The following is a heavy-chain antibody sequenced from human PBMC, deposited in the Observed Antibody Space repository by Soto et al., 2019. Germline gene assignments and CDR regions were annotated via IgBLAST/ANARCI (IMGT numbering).Heavy chain of an antibody. J-gene: IGHJ5*02. CDR2: IWYDGTNK. D-gene: IGHD1-26*01. CDR3: ARLDQAWELLDP. CDR1: GFTFSTYG. V-gene: IGHV3-33*01. Sequence: GSLRLSCAASGFTFSTYGMHWVRQARGKVLEWVGVIWYDGTNKYYADSVKGRFTISRDDSKNTLYLQMNSLRAEDTAVYYCARLDQAWELLDPWGQGTLVTVSS.